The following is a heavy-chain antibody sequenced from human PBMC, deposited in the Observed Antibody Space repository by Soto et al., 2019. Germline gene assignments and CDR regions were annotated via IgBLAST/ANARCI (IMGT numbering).Heavy chain of an antibody. Sequence: GGSLRLSCAASGFTFSSYGMHWVRQAPGKGLEWVAVISYDGSNKYYADSVKGRFTISRDNSKNTLYLQMNSLRAEDTAVYYCAKDFSSGYSKYYFDYWGQGTLVTVSS. V-gene: IGHV3-30*18. J-gene: IGHJ4*02. D-gene: IGHD3-22*01. CDR3: AKDFSSGYSKYYFDY. CDR2: ISYDGSNK. CDR1: GFTFSSYG.